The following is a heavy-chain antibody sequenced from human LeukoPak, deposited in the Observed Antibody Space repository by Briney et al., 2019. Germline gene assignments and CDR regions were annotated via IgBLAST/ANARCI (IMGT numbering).Heavy chain of an antibody. CDR3: ARVYGDLDAFDI. V-gene: IGHV1-69*02. J-gene: IGHJ3*02. D-gene: IGHD2/OR15-2a*01. CDR2: IIPILGIA. CDR1: GGTYT. Sequence: SVKVSCKASGGTYTISWVRQAPGQGLEWMGRIIPILGIANYAQKFQGRVTITADKSTSTAYMERSSLRSEDTAVYYCARVYGDLDAFDIWGQGTMVTVSS.